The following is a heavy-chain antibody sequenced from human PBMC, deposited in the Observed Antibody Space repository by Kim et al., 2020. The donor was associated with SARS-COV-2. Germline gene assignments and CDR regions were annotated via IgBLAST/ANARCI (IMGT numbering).Heavy chain of an antibody. CDR3: ARSAHFWSGHYLDF. J-gene: IGHJ4*02. CDR2: INPYGGDT. D-gene: IGHD3-3*01. CDR1: GYTFTNYY. Sequence: ASVKVSCKASGYTFTNYYIHWVRQAPGQGLEWMGWINPYGGDTNYAQKFQGRVTMTRDTSISTPYVELSSLRSDDTAVYYCARSAHFWSGHYLDFWGQGTLITVSS. V-gene: IGHV1-2*02.